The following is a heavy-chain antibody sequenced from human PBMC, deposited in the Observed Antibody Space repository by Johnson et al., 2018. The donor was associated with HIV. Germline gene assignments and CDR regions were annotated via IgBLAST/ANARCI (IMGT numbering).Heavy chain of an antibody. V-gene: IGHV3-30*04. D-gene: IGHD3-3*01. CDR2: ISYDGSDK. Sequence: VQLVESGGGVVQPGRSLRLSCAASGFTFSSYGMHWVRQAPAKGLEWVAVISYDGSDKYYADSVKGRFTISRDSSKNTLYLQMNSLRAEDTALYYCARDGPSGEYYSLWSGPLGSRHALDIWGQGTMVTVSS. CDR3: ARDGPSGEYYSLWSGPLGSRHALDI. CDR1: GFTFSSYG. J-gene: IGHJ3*02.